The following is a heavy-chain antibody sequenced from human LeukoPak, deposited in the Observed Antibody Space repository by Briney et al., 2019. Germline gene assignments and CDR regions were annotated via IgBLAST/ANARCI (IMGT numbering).Heavy chain of an antibody. CDR3: ARHGCEEEAIVATITARYFDL. CDR2: ISSSGSTI. CDR1: GFTFSDYY. V-gene: IGHV3-11*04. D-gene: IGHD5-12*01. Sequence: GGSLRLSYAASGFTFSDYYMSWIRQAPGKGLEWVSYISSSGSTIYYADSVKGRFTISRDNAKNSLYLQMNSLRAEDTAVYYCARHGCEEEAIVATITARYFDLWGRGTLVTVSS. J-gene: IGHJ2*01.